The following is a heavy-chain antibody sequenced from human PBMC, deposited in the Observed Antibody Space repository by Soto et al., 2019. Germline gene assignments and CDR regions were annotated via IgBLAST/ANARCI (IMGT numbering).Heavy chain of an antibody. V-gene: IGHV3-48*02. Sequence: GGSLRLSCAASGFTFSIYSMNWVRQAPGKGLEWLSYISVSGSTIYSADSVKGRFTISRDNAKNSLYLQMNSLRDEDTAVYYCAGGTYYFDYCGQRTLVTVSS. CDR2: ISVSGSTI. J-gene: IGHJ4*02. CDR3: AGGTYYFDY. D-gene: IGHD1-26*01. CDR1: GFTFSIYS.